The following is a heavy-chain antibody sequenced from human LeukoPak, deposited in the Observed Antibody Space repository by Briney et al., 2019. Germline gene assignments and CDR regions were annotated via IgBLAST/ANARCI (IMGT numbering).Heavy chain of an antibody. CDR3: ARAGIYYDSSGYYRPFDY. CDR2: INHSGST. Sequence: PGGSLRLSCAASGFTFSHFWMSWIRQPPGKGLEWIGEINHSGSTNYNPSLKSRVTISVDTSKNQFSLKLSSVTAADTAVYYCARAGIYYDSSGYYRPFDYWGQGTLVTVSS. J-gene: IGHJ4*02. D-gene: IGHD3-22*01. CDR1: GFTFSHFW. V-gene: IGHV4-34*01.